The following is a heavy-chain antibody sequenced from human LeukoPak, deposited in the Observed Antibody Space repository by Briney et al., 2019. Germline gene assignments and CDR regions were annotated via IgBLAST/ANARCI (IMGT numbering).Heavy chain of an antibody. CDR1: GFTFSDYY. J-gene: IGHJ4*02. Sequence: GGSLSRSCAASGFTFSDYYRSRIGQAPGKGLEWVSYISSSSSYTNYADSVKGRFTISRDNAKNSLYLQMNSLRAEDTAVYYCATQSPQYCSSTSCYTYWGRGTLVTVSS. D-gene: IGHD2-2*02. CDR2: ISSSSSYT. CDR3: ATQSPQYCSSTSCYTY. V-gene: IGHV3-11*03.